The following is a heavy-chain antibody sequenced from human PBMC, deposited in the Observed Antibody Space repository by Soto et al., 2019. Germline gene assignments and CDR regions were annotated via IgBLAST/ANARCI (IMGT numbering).Heavy chain of an antibody. V-gene: IGHV4-34*01. D-gene: IGHD4-17*01. CDR3: ARDNGDYGPDFDY. Sequence: QVQLQQWGAGLLKPSETLSLTCAVYGGSFSGYYWSWIRQPPGKGLEWIGEINHSGSTNYNPSLKSRVTISVDTSKNQFSLKLSSVTAADTAVYYCARDNGDYGPDFDYWGQGTLVTVSS. CDR2: INHSGST. J-gene: IGHJ4*02. CDR1: GGSFSGYY.